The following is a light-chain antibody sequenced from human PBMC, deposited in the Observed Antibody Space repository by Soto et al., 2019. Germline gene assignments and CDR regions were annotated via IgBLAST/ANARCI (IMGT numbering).Light chain of an antibody. CDR1: RSNVGTNH. CDR3: ALLDYGLNGGV. CDR2: SGD. J-gene: IGLJ3*02. Sequence: QSALTQPPSASGPPGQRVTISCSGSRSNVGTNHVNWYQQFPGSAPKLLIHSGDERPTGVPARFSGSESGTSASLSISGLLSADDAYFYFALLDYGLNGGVFGGGTILTVL. V-gene: IGLV1-44*01.